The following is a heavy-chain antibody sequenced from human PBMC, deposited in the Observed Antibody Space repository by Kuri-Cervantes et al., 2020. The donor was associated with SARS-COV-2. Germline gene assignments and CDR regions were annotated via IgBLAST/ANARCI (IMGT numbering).Heavy chain of an antibody. CDR2: IIPIFGTA. CDR3: VRDRGPQGYYYDSSGYSQNAFDI. CDR1: GGTFSSYA. V-gene: IGHV1-69*13. Sequence: SVKVSCKASGGTFSSYAISWVRQAPGQGLEWMGGIIPIFGTANYAQKFQGRVTITADESTSTAYMELSSLRSEDTAVYYCVRDRGPQGYYYDSSGYSQNAFDIWGQGTMVTVSS. J-gene: IGHJ3*02. D-gene: IGHD3-22*01.